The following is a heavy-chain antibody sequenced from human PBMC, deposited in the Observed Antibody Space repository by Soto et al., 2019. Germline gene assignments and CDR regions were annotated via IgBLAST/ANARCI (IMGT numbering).Heavy chain of an antibody. CDR1: GGSTSSDNY. CDR3: AREGGESSDGLYYFDS. D-gene: IGHD3-16*01. CDR2: IYYSGNT. V-gene: IGHV4-30-4*01. Sequence: LSLTCTVSGGSTSSDNYWSWIRQPPGKGLEWVGHIYYSGNTDYNPSLKSRLAISIDTSKNQFSLKLSSVTAADTAVYFCAREGGESSDGLYYFDSWGQGSLVTVSS. J-gene: IGHJ4*02.